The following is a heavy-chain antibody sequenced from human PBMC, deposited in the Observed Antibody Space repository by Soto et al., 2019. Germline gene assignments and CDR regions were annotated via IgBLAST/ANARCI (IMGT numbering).Heavy chain of an antibody. Sequence: QVQLVQSGAEVKKPGSSVKVSCKASGGTFSNYVVNWVRQAPGQGLEWMGRIIPISGAANYAQKFQGRVTITADEPTSTSYVELSSLRSADTAVYCCASEMTRTVVPYFDFWGQGTLVTVSS. CDR3: ASEMTRTVVPYFDF. V-gene: IGHV1-69*18. CDR1: GGTFSNYV. CDR2: IIPISGAA. J-gene: IGHJ4*02. D-gene: IGHD1-7*01.